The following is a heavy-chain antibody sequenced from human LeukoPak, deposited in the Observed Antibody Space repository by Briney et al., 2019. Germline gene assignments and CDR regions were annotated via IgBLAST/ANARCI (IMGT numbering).Heavy chain of an antibody. Sequence: PGGSLRLSCAASGFTFNSDTMYWVRQAPGKGLEWVSSISSSTSYIYYADSVKGRFTISRDNAKNSLYLQMNSLRAEDTAVYYCARVDNYGGNPPDYWGQGTLVTVSS. D-gene: IGHD4-23*01. CDR3: ARVDNYGGNPPDY. CDR2: ISSSTSYI. J-gene: IGHJ4*02. V-gene: IGHV3-21*01. CDR1: GFTFNSDT.